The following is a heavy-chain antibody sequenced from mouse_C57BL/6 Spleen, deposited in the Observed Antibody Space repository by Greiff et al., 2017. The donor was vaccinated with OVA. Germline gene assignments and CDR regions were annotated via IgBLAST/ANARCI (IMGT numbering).Heavy chain of an antibody. J-gene: IGHJ2*01. CDR1: GYAFSSSW. CDR2: IYPGDGDT. D-gene: IGHD2-1*01. V-gene: IGHV1-82*01. Sequence: QVQLQQSGPELVKPGASVKISCKASGYAFSSSWMNWVKQRPGKGLEWIGRIYPGDGDTNYNGKFKGKATLTADKSSSTAYMQLSSLTSEDSAVYFCARGSTPDYGGQGTTLTVSS. CDR3: ARGSTPDY.